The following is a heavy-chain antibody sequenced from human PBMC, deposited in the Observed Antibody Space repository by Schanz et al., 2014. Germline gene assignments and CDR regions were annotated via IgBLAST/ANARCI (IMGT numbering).Heavy chain of an antibody. CDR1: GGSISSGGYY. V-gene: IGHV4-31*03. J-gene: IGHJ4*02. CDR3: ARTGYDPSLTH. CDR2: ISYSGTT. D-gene: IGHD5-12*01. Sequence: QVQLQESGPGLVKPSQTLSLTCTVSGGSISSGGYYWSWIRQHPGKGLEWIGYISYSGTTYYNPSLKSRVTISVSTSKTQFSLKLSSVTAADTAVYYCARTGYDPSLTHWGQGTLVTVSS.